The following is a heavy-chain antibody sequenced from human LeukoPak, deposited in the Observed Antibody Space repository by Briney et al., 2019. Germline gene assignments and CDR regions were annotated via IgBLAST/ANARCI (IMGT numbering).Heavy chain of an antibody. V-gene: IGHV3-7*01. CDR3: ARGASRYCSGRNCYCGLLGYFDY. CDR2: IKQDGSEK. J-gene: IGHJ4*02. CDR1: GFTFSSYW. Sequence: GGSLRLSYAASGFTFSSYWMNWVRQAPGKGLEWVANIKQDGSEKYYVDSVKGRFTISRDNAKNSLYLQMNSLRAEDTAVYYCARGASRYCSGRNCYCGLLGYFDYWGQGTLVTVSS. D-gene: IGHD2-15*01.